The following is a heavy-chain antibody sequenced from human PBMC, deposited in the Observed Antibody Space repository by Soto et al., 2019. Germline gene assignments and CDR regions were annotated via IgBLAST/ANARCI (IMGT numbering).Heavy chain of an antibody. CDR2: IYYSGST. CDR3: ARSVDP. V-gene: IGHV4-31*03. J-gene: IGHJ5*02. Sequence: TLSLTCTFSGCSSISGGYYWSWIRQHPGKGLEWIGYIYYSGSTYYNPSLKSRVTISVDTSKNQFSLKLSSVTAADTAVYYCARSVDPWGQGTLVTVSS. CDR1: GCSSISGGYY.